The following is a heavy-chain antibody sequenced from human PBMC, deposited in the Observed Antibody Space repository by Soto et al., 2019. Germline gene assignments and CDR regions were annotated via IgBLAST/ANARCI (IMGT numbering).Heavy chain of an antibody. Sequence: PSETLSLTCAVYGGSFSGYYWTWIRQPPGTGLEWIVEINHSGCTNYNPSLKSRVTISVDTSKNQFSLKLTSVTAADTAVYYCARDKITGLFDYWGQGTLVTVSS. CDR2: INHSGCT. CDR3: ARDKITGLFDY. CDR1: GGSFSGYY. D-gene: IGHD2-8*02. J-gene: IGHJ4*02. V-gene: IGHV4-34*01.